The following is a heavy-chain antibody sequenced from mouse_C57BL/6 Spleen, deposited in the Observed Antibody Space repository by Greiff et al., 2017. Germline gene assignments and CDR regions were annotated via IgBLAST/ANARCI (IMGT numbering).Heavy chain of an antibody. CDR3: ARGRLYYGSSYFDY. CDR2: IDPSDSYT. J-gene: IGHJ2*01. D-gene: IGHD1-1*01. V-gene: IGHV1-59*01. Sequence: VQLQQPGAELVRPGTSVKLSCKASGYTFTSSWMHWVKQRPGQGLEWIGVIDPSDSYTNYNQKFKGKATLTVDTSSSTAYMQLSSLTSEDSAVYYCARGRLYYGSSYFDYWGQGTTLTVSS. CDR1: GYTFTSSW.